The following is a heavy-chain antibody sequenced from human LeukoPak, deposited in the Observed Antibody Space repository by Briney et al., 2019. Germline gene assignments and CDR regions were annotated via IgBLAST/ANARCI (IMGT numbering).Heavy chain of an antibody. Sequence: GGSLRLSCAASGFIFSNYYLVWVRQAPGKGLEWVAVIWYDGSNKYYADSVKGRFTISRDDSKGTLYLQMNSLRAEDTALYYCAGDLGHSGNFYFDYWGLGTLLTVSS. CDR3: AGDLGHSGNFYFDY. V-gene: IGHV3-33*08. CDR1: GFIFSNYY. J-gene: IGHJ4*02. CDR2: IWYDGSNK. D-gene: IGHD1-26*01.